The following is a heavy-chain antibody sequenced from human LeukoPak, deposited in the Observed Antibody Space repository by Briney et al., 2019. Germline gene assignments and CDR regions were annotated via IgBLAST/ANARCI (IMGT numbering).Heavy chain of an antibody. CDR3: ARGPQLTTVIPIDAFDI. J-gene: IGHJ3*02. V-gene: IGHV4-39*07. CDR1: GGSVSSSSYY. CDR2: INHSGST. D-gene: IGHD4-17*01. Sequence: PSETLSLTCTVSGGSVSSSSYYWGWIRQPPGKGLEWIGEINHSGSTNYNPSLKSRVTISVDTSKNQFSLKLSSVTAADTAVYYCARGPQLTTVIPIDAFDIWGQGTMVTVSS.